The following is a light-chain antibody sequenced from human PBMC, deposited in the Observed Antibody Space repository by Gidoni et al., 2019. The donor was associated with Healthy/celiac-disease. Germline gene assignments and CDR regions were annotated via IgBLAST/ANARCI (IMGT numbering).Light chain of an antibody. Sequence: SYELPQPPSVSVSPGQTASITCSGDKLGDKYACWYQQKPGQSPVLVIYQDSKRPSGIPERFSGSNSGNTATLTISGTQAMDEADYYCQAWDSSILVFGGGTKLTVL. J-gene: IGLJ2*01. CDR1: KLGDKY. CDR2: QDS. V-gene: IGLV3-1*01. CDR3: QAWDSSILV.